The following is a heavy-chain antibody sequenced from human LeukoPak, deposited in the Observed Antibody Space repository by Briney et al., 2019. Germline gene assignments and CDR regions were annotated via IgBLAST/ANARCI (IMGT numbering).Heavy chain of an antibody. D-gene: IGHD1-26*01. V-gene: IGHV4-59*12. CDR3: ARGRILGYYYYYYYMDV. CDR1: GGSISSNY. Sequence: SETLSLTCNVSGGSISSNYWSWIRQPPGKGLEWIGYFHDSESTNYNPSLKSRVSISVDTSKKQVSLKLSSVTAADTAVYYCARGRILGYYYYYYYMDVWGKGTTVTVSS. CDR2: FHDSEST. J-gene: IGHJ6*03.